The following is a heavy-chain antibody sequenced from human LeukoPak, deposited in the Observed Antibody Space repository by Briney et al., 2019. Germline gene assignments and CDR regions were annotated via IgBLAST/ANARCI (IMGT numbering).Heavy chain of an antibody. CDR2: ISSGDRT. Sequence: PGGSLRLSCAASGFTFSSYAMNWVRQAPGKGLEWVAGISSGDRTFHAESVKGRFTISRDKSKDTLYLQMNSLRAEDTAVYYCATQAMMYFDYWGQGTLVTVSS. V-gene: IGHV3-23*01. J-gene: IGHJ4*02. CDR1: GFTFSSYA. CDR3: ATQAMMYFDY. D-gene: IGHD3-16*01.